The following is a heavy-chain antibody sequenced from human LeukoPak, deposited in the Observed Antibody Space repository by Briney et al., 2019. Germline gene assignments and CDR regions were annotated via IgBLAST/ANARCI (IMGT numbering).Heavy chain of an antibody. CDR1: GGTFSSYA. CDR2: IIPIFGTA. Sequence: GASVKVSCKASGGTFSSYAISWVRQAPGQGLEWMGGIIPIFGTANYAQKFQGRVTITADESTSTAYMELRSLRSEDTAVYHCARGALGYCSSTSRFYYYYYGMDVWGKGTTVTVSS. V-gene: IGHV1-69*13. J-gene: IGHJ6*04. CDR3: ARGALGYCSSTSRFYYYYYGMDV. D-gene: IGHD2-2*01.